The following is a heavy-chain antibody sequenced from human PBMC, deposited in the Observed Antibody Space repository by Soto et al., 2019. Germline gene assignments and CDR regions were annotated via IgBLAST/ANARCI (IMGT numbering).Heavy chain of an antibody. CDR3: ARGRNSGSRFYGVDV. J-gene: IGHJ6*02. CDR2: IWYDGKNI. Sequence: PGGSLSLSCAASGFSFSNFDFHWVRQAPGKGLEWVAMIWYDGKNIYYADSVKGRFTISRDNSKSTVYLQMDSLRAEDSAMYYCARGRNSGSRFYGVDVWGQGTTVTVSS. V-gene: IGHV3-33*01. D-gene: IGHD2-15*01. CDR1: GFSFSNFD.